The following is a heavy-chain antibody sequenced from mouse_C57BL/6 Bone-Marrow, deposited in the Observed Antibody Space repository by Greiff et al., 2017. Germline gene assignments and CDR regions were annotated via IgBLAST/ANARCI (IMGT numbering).Heavy chain of an antibody. Sequence: EVMLVESEGGLVQPGSSMKLSCTASGFTFSDYYMAWVRQVPEKGLEWVANINYDGSSTYYLDSLKSRFIISRDNAKNILYLQMSSLKSEDTATYYCARGAILYYFDYWGQGTTLTVSS. CDR2: INYDGSST. V-gene: IGHV5-16*01. CDR3: ARGAILYYFDY. J-gene: IGHJ2*01. CDR1: GFTFSDYY.